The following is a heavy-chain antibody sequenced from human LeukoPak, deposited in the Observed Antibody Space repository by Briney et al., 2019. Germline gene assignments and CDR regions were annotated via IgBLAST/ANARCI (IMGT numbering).Heavy chain of an antibody. D-gene: IGHD3-22*01. J-gene: IGHJ2*01. CDR2: ISWNSGSI. CDR1: GFTFDDYA. CDR3: AKAQSSGYRYCYFDL. V-gene: IGHV3-9*01. Sequence: PGGSLRLSCAASGFTFDDYAMHWVRHAPGKGLEWVSGISWNSGSIGYADSVKGRFSISRDNAKNSLYLQMNSLRAEDTALYYCAKAQSSGYRYCYFDLWGRGTLVTVSS.